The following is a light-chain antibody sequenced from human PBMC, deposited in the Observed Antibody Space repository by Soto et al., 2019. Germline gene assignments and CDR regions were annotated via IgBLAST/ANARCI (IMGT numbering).Light chain of an antibody. CDR1: QDIRTS. CDR2: LSS. V-gene: IGKV1-12*01. CDR3: QQAHSFPRT. J-gene: IGKJ4*01. Sequence: DIQMTQSPSSVSASVGDRVTITCRATQDIRTSLGWYQQKPVKAPKLLIYLSSTLAAGVPARFSGSGSGTDFTLTLSSLQPEDFATYFCQQAHSFPRTFGGGTKVDSK.